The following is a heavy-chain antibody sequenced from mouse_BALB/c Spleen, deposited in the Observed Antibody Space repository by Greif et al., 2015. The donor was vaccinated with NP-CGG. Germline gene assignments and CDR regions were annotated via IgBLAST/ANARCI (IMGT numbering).Heavy chain of an antibody. CDR3: ARDITTAFYAMDY. D-gene: IGHD1-2*01. CDR2: IRNKANGYTT. V-gene: IGHV7-3*02. CDR1: GFTFTDYY. J-gene: IGHJ4*01. Sequence: EVQLVESGGGLVQPGGSLRLSCATSGFTFTDYYMSWVRQPPGKALEWLGFIRNKANGYTTEYSASVKGRFTISRDNSQSILYLQMNTLRAEDSATYYCARDITTAFYAMDYWGQGTSVTVSS.